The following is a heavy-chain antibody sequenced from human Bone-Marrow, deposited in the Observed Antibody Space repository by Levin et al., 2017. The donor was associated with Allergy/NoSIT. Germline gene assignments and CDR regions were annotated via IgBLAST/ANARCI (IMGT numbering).Heavy chain of an antibody. J-gene: IGHJ6*02. Sequence: GGSLRLSCAASGFTFSSYAMNWVRQAPGKGLEWVSGTSDSGGSTYYADSVKGRFTISRDNSKNTLHLQVNSLRAEDTALYYCAKDLSAVPAANYYYAMDVWGQGTTVTVSS. V-gene: IGHV3-23*01. CDR2: TSDSGGST. CDR3: AKDLSAVPAANYYYAMDV. D-gene: IGHD2-2*01. CDR1: GFTFSSYA.